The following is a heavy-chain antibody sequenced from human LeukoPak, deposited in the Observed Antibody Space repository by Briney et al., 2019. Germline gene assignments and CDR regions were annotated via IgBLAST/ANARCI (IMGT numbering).Heavy chain of an antibody. V-gene: IGHV3-21*01. D-gene: IGHD3-9*01. Sequence: PGGSLRLSCAASGFAFRSYSMNWVRQAPGKGLDWVSSISSSSAYIYYADSLKGRFTISRDNAKNSLYLQMNSLRAEDTAVYYCARILAGFSTINALNDYWGRGTLVTVSS. CDR1: GFAFRSYS. CDR2: ISSSSAYI. J-gene: IGHJ4*02. CDR3: ARILAGFSTINALNDY.